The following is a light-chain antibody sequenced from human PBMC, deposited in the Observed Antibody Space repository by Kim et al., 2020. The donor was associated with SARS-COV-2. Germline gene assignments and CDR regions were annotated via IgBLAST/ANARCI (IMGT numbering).Light chain of an antibody. J-gene: IGLJ3*02. CDR2: KDS. CDR3: QSADSSGTAV. Sequence: SYELTQPPSVSVSPGQTARITCSGDALPKQYAYWYQQKPGQAPVLVIYKDSERPSGIPERFSGSSSGTTVTLTISGVQAEDEADYYCQSADSSGTAVFGGGTKLTV. V-gene: IGLV3-25*03. CDR1: ALPKQY.